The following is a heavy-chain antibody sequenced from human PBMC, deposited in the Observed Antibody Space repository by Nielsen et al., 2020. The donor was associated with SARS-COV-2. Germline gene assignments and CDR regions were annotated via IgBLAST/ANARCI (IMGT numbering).Heavy chain of an antibody. Sequence: WIRQPPGKGLEWVGFIRSKAYGGTTEYAASVKGRFTISRDDSKSIAYLQMNSLKTEDTAVYYCTRDDFWSGYFGYWGQGTLVTVSS. D-gene: IGHD3-3*01. CDR2: IRSKAYGGTT. V-gene: IGHV3-49*02. CDR3: TRDDFWSGYFGY. J-gene: IGHJ4*02.